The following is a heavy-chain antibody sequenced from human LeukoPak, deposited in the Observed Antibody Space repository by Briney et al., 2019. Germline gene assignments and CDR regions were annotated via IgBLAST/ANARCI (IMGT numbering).Heavy chain of an antibody. V-gene: IGHV3-13*01. CDR1: GFTFSSYD. Sequence: GGSLRLSCAASGFTFSSYDMHWVRQATGKGLEWVSAIGTAGDTYYPGSVKGRFTISRENAKNSLYLQMNSLRAGDTAVYYCARSSSVDYYGSRSFDYWGQGTLVTVSS. D-gene: IGHD3-10*01. J-gene: IGHJ4*02. CDR3: ARSSSVDYYGSRSFDY. CDR2: IGTAGDT.